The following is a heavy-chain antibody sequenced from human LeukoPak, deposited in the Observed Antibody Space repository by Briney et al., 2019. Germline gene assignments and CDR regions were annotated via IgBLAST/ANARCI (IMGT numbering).Heavy chain of an antibody. CDR1: GYTFTSYA. J-gene: IGHJ3*02. Sequence: ASVKVSCKASGYTFTSYAMNWVRQAPGQGLEWMGWINTNTGNPTYAQGFTGRFVFSLDTSVSTAYLQISSLKAEDTAVYYCARSATPYCSSTSCLYDAFDIWGQGTMVTVSS. D-gene: IGHD2-2*01. CDR3: ARSATPYCSSTSCLYDAFDI. CDR2: INTNTGNP. V-gene: IGHV7-4-1*02.